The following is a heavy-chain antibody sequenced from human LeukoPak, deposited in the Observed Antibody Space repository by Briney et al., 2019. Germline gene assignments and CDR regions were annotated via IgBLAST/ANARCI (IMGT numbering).Heavy chain of an antibody. Sequence: ASVKVSCKASGYTFTNYGITWVRQAPGQGLEWMGWINPNSGGTNYAQKFQGRVTMTRDTSISTAYMELSRLRSDDTAVYYCARSGSGYYYPPYDYWGQGTLVTVSS. CDR3: ARSGSGYYYPPYDY. J-gene: IGHJ4*02. V-gene: IGHV1-2*02. CDR1: GYTFTNYG. CDR2: INPNSGGT. D-gene: IGHD3-22*01.